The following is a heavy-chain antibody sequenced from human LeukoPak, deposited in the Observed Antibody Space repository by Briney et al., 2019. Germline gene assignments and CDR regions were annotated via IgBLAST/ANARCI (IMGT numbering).Heavy chain of an antibody. V-gene: IGHV3-11*04. CDR1: GYAINIDYS. CDR2: ISSSSTTI. D-gene: IGHD3-16*01. Sequence: LSLTCFVSGYAINIDYSWGWIRQSPGKGLEWVSYISSSSTTIYYADSVKGRFTISRDNAKNSLYLQMNSLRAEDTAVYYCARRRSSYDYYYYMDVWGKGTTVTVSS. J-gene: IGHJ6*03. CDR3: ARRRSSYDYYYYMDV.